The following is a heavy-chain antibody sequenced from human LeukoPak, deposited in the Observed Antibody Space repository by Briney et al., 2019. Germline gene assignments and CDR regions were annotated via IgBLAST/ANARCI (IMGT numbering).Heavy chain of an antibody. D-gene: IGHD3-22*01. Sequence: GGSLRLSCVASGYTFSSFSINWVRQAPGEGLEWVSSISVRSNYIYYADSVRGRFSISRDDARDSLFLQMNSLRAEDTAVYYCVRLSRNSDTSGYYYYYDFWGQGTLVTVSS. J-gene: IGHJ4*02. CDR3: VRLSRNSDTSGYYYYYDF. CDR2: ISVRSNYI. CDR1: GYTFSSFS. V-gene: IGHV3-21*01.